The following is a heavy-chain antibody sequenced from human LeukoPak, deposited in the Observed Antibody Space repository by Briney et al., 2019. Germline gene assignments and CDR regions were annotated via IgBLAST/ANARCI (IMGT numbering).Heavy chain of an antibody. Sequence: GGSLRLSCPASGFTFSSYEINWVRQAPGKGLEWVSYISSSGRTVYYADSVKGRFTISRDNARKSVYLQMNSLRVEDTAVYYCAREAVAGLIDYWGQGTLVTVSS. CDR3: AREAVAGLIDY. V-gene: IGHV3-48*03. CDR2: ISSSGRTV. CDR1: GFTFSSYE. D-gene: IGHD6-19*01. J-gene: IGHJ4*02.